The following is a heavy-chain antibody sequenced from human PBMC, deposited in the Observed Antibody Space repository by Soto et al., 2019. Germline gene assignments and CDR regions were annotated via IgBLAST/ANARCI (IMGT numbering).Heavy chain of an antibody. Sequence: QVQLQESGPGLVKPSETLSLTCTVSGGSITTYYWNWIRQPPGKGLEWIGYIYYSRSTNYNPSLKSRFSISGDTSKNQRSLKLSSVTAADTAVYYCARSTGYGDSYFDYWGRGTLVTVSS. J-gene: IGHJ4*02. CDR2: IYYSRST. V-gene: IGHV4-59*01. D-gene: IGHD4-17*01. CDR3: ARSTGYGDSYFDY. CDR1: GGSITTYY.